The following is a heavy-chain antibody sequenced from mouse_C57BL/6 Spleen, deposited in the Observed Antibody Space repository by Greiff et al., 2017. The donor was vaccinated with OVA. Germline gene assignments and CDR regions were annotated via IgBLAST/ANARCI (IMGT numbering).Heavy chain of an antibody. CDR1: GDKEREEK. Sequence: QVQLQQSGAELVRPGASVTLAGKEVGDKEREEKLHWVKQPPVHGLEWIGAIDPETGGTAYNQKFKGKAILTADKSSRTAYMEHRSLTSEGAADYYCTRTGFDYWGQGTTLTVSS. CDR3: TRTGFDY. V-gene: IGHV1-15*01. CDR2: IDPETGGT. J-gene: IGHJ2*01.